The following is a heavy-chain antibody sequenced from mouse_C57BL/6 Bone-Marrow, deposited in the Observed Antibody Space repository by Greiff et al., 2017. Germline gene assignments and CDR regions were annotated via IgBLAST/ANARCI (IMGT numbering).Heavy chain of an antibody. Sequence: QVQLQQSGAELARPGASVKLSCKASGYTFTSYGISWVKQRTGQGLEWIGEIYPRSGNTYYNEKFKGKATLTADKSSSTAYMELRSLTSEDSAVYFCARPQLRLRVFDYWGQGTTLTVSS. CDR3: ARPQLRLRVFDY. J-gene: IGHJ2*01. CDR1: GYTFTSYG. D-gene: IGHD3-2*02. CDR2: IYPRSGNT. V-gene: IGHV1-81*01.